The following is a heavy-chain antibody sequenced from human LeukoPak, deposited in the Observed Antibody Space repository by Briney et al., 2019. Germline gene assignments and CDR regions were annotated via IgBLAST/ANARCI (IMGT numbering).Heavy chain of an antibody. J-gene: IGHJ6*03. CDR2: ISSSRPTI. Sequence: GGSLRLSCAASGFTFSTYSMNWVRQAPGKGLEWVSYISSSRPTIYYADSVKGRFTIFRDNAKNSLYLQMNSLRAEDTAVYYCARAEVGSTLNYYYYYMDVWGKGTTVTVSS. D-gene: IGHD1-26*01. CDR1: GFTFSTYS. CDR3: ARAEVGSTLNYYYYYMDV. V-gene: IGHV3-48*01.